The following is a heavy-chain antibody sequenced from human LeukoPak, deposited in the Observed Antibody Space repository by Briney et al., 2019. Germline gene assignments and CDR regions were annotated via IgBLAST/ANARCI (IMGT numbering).Heavy chain of an antibody. D-gene: IGHD5-24*01. CDR2: ISGSGGST. V-gene: IGHV3-23*01. J-gene: IGHJ4*02. Sequence: TGGSLRLSCAASGFTFSSYAMSWVRQAPGKGLEWVSAISGSGGSTYYADSVKGRFTISRDNSKNTLYLQMNSLRAGDTAVYYCAKEVEMAPYNFDYWGQGTLVTVSS. CDR1: GFTFSSYA. CDR3: AKEVEMAPYNFDY.